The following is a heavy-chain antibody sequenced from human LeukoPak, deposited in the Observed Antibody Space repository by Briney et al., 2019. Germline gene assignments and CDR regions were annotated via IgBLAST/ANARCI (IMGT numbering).Heavy chain of an antibody. CDR2: ISTSSSYI. V-gene: IGHV3-21*01. D-gene: IGHD1-14*01. Sequence: GGSLRLSCAASGFTFSSYSMNWVRQAPGKGLEWVSSISTSSSYIHYADSVKGRFTISRDNAKNSLYLQMNSLRAEDTAVYYCARGTLNIPGEHGAFDYWGQGNLVTVSS. CDR3: ARGTLNIPGEHGAFDY. J-gene: IGHJ4*02. CDR1: GFTFSSYS.